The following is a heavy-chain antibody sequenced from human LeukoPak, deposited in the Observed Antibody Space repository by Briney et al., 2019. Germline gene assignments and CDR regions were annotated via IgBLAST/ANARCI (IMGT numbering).Heavy chain of an antibody. J-gene: IGHJ4*02. CDR1: GGSISTYS. V-gene: IGHV4-59*01. Sequence: SETLSLTCTVSGGSISTYSWNWIRQPPGRGLEWIGYIYNSGSTYYNPSLKSRVTISVDTSKNQFSLKLTSVTAADTAVYYCARDVSSARASFDYWGQGTLVTVSS. CDR3: ARDVSSARASFDY. CDR2: IYNSGST.